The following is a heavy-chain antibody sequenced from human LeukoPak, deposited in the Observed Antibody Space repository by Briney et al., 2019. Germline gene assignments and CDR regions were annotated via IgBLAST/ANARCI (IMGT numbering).Heavy chain of an antibody. D-gene: IGHD7-27*01. V-gene: IGHV3-21*01. CDR3: ARDSLGIRFPPLDY. Sequence: PGGSLRLSCAASGFTFSSYSMNWVRQAPGKGLEWVSSISSSSSYIYYADSVKGRFTISRDNAKNSLYLQMNSLRAEDTAVYYCARDSLGIRFPPLDYWGQGTLVAVSS. CDR1: GFTFSSYS. J-gene: IGHJ4*02. CDR2: ISSSSSYI.